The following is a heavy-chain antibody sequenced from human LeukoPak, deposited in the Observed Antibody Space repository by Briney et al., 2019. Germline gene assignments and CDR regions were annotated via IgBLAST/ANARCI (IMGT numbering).Heavy chain of an antibody. Sequence: ASVKVSCKASGGTFSSYTISWVRQAPGQGLEWMGRIISILGIANYAQKFQGRVTITADKSTSTAYMELSSLRSEDTAVYYCARYVYYDSSGYPNYYFDYWGQGTLVTVSS. V-gene: IGHV1-69*02. D-gene: IGHD3-22*01. CDR1: GGTFSSYT. CDR2: IISILGIA. CDR3: ARYVYYDSSGYPNYYFDY. J-gene: IGHJ4*02.